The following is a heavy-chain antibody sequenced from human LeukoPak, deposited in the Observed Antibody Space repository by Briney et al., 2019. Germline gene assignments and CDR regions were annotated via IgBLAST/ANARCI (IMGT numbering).Heavy chain of an antibody. CDR2: ISAYNGNT. CDR1: GYTLTSYG. CDR3: ATAARSRDY. J-gene: IGHJ4*02. Sequence: ASVKVSCKASGYTLTSYGISWVRQAPGQGLEWMGWISAYNGNTNYAQKLQGRVTMTEDTSTDTAYMELSSLRSEDTAVYYCATAARSRDYWGQGTLVTVSS. V-gene: IGHV1-18*01. D-gene: IGHD6-6*01.